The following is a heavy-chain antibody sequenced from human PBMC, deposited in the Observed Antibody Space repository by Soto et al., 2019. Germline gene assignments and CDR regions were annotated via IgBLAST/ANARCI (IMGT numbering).Heavy chain of an antibody. CDR2: MNPNSGNT. CDR3: ASLAYYGSGSYYYYYYGMDV. J-gene: IGHJ6*02. Sequence: ASVKVSCKASGYTFTSYDITWVRQATGQGLEWMGWMNPNSGNTGYAQKFQGRVTMTRNTSISTAYMELSSLRSEDTAVYYCASLAYYGSGSYYYYYYGMDVWGQGTTVTVSS. D-gene: IGHD3-10*01. CDR1: GYTFTSYD. V-gene: IGHV1-8*01.